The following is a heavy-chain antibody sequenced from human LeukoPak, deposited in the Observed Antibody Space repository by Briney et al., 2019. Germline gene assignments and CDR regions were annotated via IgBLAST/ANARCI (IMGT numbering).Heavy chain of an antibody. Sequence: PSETLSLTCTASGGSISSSGYYWGWIRQPPGKGLEWIASINYSGTTYYNPSLKSRVTISEDRSKNQFSLKLSSVTAADTAVYYCARGPPYIVVVTGIGFFDYWGQGTLVTVSS. J-gene: IGHJ4*02. CDR3: ARGPPYIVVVTGIGFFDY. D-gene: IGHD2-21*02. CDR2: INYSGTT. CDR1: GGSISSSGYY. V-gene: IGHV4-39*01.